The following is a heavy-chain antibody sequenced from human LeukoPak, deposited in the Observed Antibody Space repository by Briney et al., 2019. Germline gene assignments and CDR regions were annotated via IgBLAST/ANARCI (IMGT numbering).Heavy chain of an antibody. Sequence: GGSLRLSCAASGFTFSNYDMGWVRQAPGKGLEWVSAISGSGGSTYYADSVKGRFTISRDNSKNTLYLQMNSLRAEDTAVYYCAKGIEGVVPAATVVYWGQGTLVTVSS. CDR1: GFTFSNYD. CDR2: ISGSGGST. D-gene: IGHD2-2*01. J-gene: IGHJ4*02. V-gene: IGHV3-23*01. CDR3: AKGIEGVVPAATVVY.